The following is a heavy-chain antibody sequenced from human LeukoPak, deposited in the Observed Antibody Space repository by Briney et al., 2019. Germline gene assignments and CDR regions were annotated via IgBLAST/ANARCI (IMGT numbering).Heavy chain of an antibody. CDR1: GFTSSRHG. Sequence: PGGSLRLSCAPSGFTSSRHGMHWVRQAPGKGLEWVAIISNDGSRKYYAHSVEGRFTISRDNSKNTLYLQMDSLRAEDTAVYYCARDRAWNYFDYWGQGTLVTVSS. J-gene: IGHJ4*02. V-gene: IGHV3-30*03. CDR2: ISNDGSRK. D-gene: IGHD3-3*01. CDR3: ARDRAWNYFDY.